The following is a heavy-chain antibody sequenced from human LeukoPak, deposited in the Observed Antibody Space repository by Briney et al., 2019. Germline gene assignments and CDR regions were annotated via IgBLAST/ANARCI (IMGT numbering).Heavy chain of an antibody. Sequence: SETLSLTCAVYGGSFSGYYWSWIRQPPGKGLEWIGEINHSGSTNYNPSLKSRVTISVDTSKNQFSLKLSSVTAADTAVYYCARGWSVTAIHYYGMDVWGQGTTVTVSS. CDR1: GGSFSGYY. J-gene: IGHJ6*02. CDR2: INHSGST. D-gene: IGHD2-21*02. V-gene: IGHV4-34*01. CDR3: ARGWSVTAIHYYGMDV.